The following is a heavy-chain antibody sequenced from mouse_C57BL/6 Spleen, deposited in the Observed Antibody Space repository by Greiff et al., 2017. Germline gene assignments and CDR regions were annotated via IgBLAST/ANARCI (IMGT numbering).Heavy chain of an antibody. V-gene: IGHV1-80*01. CDR2: IYPGDGDT. D-gene: IGHD1-1*01. J-gene: IGHJ4*01. Sequence: QVQLQQSGAELVKPGASVKISCKASGYAFSSYWMNWVKQRPGKGLEWIGQIYPGDGDTNDNGKFKGKATLTADKSASPAYRQLSSLTSEDSAVYFCARGGLYYGRINSYAMDYWGQGTSVTVSS. CDR1: GYAFSSYW. CDR3: ARGGLYYGRINSYAMDY.